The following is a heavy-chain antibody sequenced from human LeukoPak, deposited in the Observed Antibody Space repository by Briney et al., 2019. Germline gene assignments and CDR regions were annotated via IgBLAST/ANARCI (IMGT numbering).Heavy chain of an antibody. CDR1: GFAFSDYS. V-gene: IGHV3-48*04. D-gene: IGHD2-8*01. Sequence: GGSLRLSCAASGFAFSDYSMNWVRQAPGKRLEWVSYISSSDNTIHYADSVMVRFTMSRDNAKNSLDLHMNSLRTEDTAVYYCARDIVNGPFVTSLEFWGQGALVTVSP. CDR3: ARDIVNGPFVTSLEF. CDR2: ISSSDNTI. J-gene: IGHJ4*02.